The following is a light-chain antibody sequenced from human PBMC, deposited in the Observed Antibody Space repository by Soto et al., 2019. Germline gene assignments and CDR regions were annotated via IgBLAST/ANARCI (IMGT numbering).Light chain of an antibody. Sequence: EIVLTQSPDTLSLSPGESATLSCRASQSVSSNLAWFQQKPGQAPRILIYGESTRDTGIPARFSGSGSGTELTLTISRLQSEDFAVYHCQKYNKWPPTXGQGTKVDI. CDR3: QKYNKWPPT. V-gene: IGKV3-15*01. J-gene: IGKJ1*01. CDR1: QSVSSN. CDR2: GES.